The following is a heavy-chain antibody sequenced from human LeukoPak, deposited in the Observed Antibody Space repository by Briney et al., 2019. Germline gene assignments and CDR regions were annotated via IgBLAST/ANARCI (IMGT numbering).Heavy chain of an antibody. D-gene: IGHD3-10*01. CDR3: ARVYGSGSRYKVGAFDI. CDR1: GYTFTSYY. J-gene: IGHJ3*02. V-gene: IGHV1-46*01. Sequence: ASVKVSCKASGYTFTSYYMHWVRQAPGQGLEWMGIINPSGGSTSYAQKFQGRVTMTRDTSTSTVYMELSSLRSEDTAVYYCARVYGSGSRYKVGAFDIWGQGTMVTASS. CDR2: INPSGGST.